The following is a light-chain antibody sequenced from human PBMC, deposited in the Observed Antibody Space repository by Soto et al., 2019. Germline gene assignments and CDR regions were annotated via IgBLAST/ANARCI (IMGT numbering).Light chain of an antibody. J-gene: IGKJ4*01. CDR1: QSLRSRY. CDR3: QQYGNSPLT. CDR2: GAS. Sequence: EIVLTQSPGTLSLSPGERATLSCRASQSLRSRYLAWYQQRPGQAPRLLIYGASSRATGIPDRFSGSGSGKDFTLTISRLEPEDFAVYYCQQYGNSPLTFGGGTKVEIK. V-gene: IGKV3-20*01.